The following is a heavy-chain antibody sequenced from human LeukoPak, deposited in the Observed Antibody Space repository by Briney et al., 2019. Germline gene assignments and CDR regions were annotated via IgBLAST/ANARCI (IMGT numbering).Heavy chain of an antibody. CDR1: GFTFSSYS. Sequence: GGSLRLSCAASGFTFSSYSMNWVRQAPGKGLEWASSISSSSSYIYYADSVKGRFTISRDNAKNSLYLQMNSLRAEDTAVYYCARDTSGSSSLFDYWGQGTLVTVSS. CDR2: ISSSSSYI. J-gene: IGHJ4*02. D-gene: IGHD6-6*01. V-gene: IGHV3-21*01. CDR3: ARDTSGSSSLFDY.